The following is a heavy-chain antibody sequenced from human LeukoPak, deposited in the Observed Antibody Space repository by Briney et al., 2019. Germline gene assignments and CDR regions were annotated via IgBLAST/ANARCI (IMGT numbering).Heavy chain of an antibody. CDR2: ISSNGGST. V-gene: IGHV3-64*01. CDR1: GFTFSSYS. Sequence: GGSLRLSCAASGFTFSSYSMNWVRQAPGKGLEYVSAISSNGGSTYYANSVKGRFTISRDNSKNTLYLQMGSLRAEDMAVYYCARDGSSTYHDAFDIWGQGTMVTVSS. D-gene: IGHD6-13*01. CDR3: ARDGSSTYHDAFDI. J-gene: IGHJ3*02.